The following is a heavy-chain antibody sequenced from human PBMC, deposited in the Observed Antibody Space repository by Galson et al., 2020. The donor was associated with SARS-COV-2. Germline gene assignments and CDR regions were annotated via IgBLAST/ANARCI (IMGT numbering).Heavy chain of an antibody. Sequence: GESLKISCAASGFTLRSYDLHWVRQVTGKGLEWVSTIGVAGDTFYPDSVKGRFTISRESAKNSFFLHMNSLRAGDTAVYYCARGAYYDFWSGYEVDDQRGGMDVWGQGPTVTVAS. CDR3: ARGAYYDFWSGYEVDDQRGGMDV. V-gene: IGHV3-13*01. D-gene: IGHD3-3*01. J-gene: IGHJ6*02. CDR1: GFTLRSYD. CDR2: IGVAGDT.